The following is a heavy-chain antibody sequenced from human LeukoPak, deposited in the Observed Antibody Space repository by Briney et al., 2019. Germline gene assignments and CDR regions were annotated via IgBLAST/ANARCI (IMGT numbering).Heavy chain of an antibody. D-gene: IGHD2-15*01. CDR1: GYSFTSYW. CDR2: IYPGDSDT. J-gene: IGHJ4*02. V-gene: IGHV5-51*01. CDR3: ASRGVVAATEYYFDY. Sequence: PGESLKISCKGSGYSFTSYWIGWVRQMPGKGLEWMGIIYPGDSDTRYSPSFQGQVTISADKSISTAYLQWSSLKASYTAMYYCASRGVVAATEYYFDYWGQGTLVTVSS.